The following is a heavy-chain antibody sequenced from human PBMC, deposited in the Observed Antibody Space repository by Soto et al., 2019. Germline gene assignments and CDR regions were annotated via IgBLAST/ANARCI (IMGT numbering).Heavy chain of an antibody. CDR3: ATTPRGIHLVLEFFHY. CDR2: IKQDGSEK. V-gene: IGHV3-7*05. D-gene: IGHD5-18*01. Sequence: PGGSLRLSCAASGFTFSSYWMSWVRQAPGKGLEWVANIKQDGSEKYYVDSVKGRFTISRDNSKNTLYLQMNSLRAEDTALYFCATTPRGIHLVLEFFHYWGQGTLVTVSS. CDR1: GFTFSSYW. J-gene: IGHJ1*01.